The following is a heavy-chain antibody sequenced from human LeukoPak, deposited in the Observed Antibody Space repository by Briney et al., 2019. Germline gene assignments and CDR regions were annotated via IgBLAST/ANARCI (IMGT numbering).Heavy chain of an antibody. CDR1: GYTFTSYY. CDR3: ARTYSSSPIFDY. V-gene: IGHV1-46*01. D-gene: IGHD6-6*01. J-gene: IGHJ4*02. CDR2: INPSGGST. Sequence: GASVKVSCTASGYTFTSYYMHWVRQAPGQGLEWMGIINPSGGSTSYAQKFQGRVTMTRDMSTSTVYMELSSLRSEDTAVYYCARTYSSSPIFDYWGQGTLVTVSS.